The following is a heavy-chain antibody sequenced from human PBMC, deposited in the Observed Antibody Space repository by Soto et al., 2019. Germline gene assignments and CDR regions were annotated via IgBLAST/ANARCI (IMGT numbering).Heavy chain of an antibody. CDR1: GFTFSDHY. Sequence: GGSLRLSCAASGFTFSDHYMDWVRQAPGKGLEWVGRTRNKANSYTTEYAASVKGRFTISRDDSKNSLYLQMNSLKTEDTAVYYCARSSPPYHAFDIWGQGTMVTVSS. V-gene: IGHV3-72*01. CDR3: ARSSPPYHAFDI. J-gene: IGHJ3*02. D-gene: IGHD2-2*02. CDR2: TRNKANSYTT.